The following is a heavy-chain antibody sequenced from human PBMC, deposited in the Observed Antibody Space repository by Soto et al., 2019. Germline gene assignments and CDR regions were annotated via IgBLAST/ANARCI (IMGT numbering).Heavy chain of an antibody. CDR2: ISYDGSNK. V-gene: IGHV3-30*18. CDR3: AKDPGFGAVAYYYYYGMDV. D-gene: IGHD6-19*01. Sequence: QVRLVESGGGVVQPGRSLRLSCAASGFTFSSYGMHWVRQAPGKGLEWVAVISYDGSNKYYADSVKGRFTISRDNSKNTLYLQMNSLRAEDTAVYYCAKDPGFGAVAYYYYYGMDVWGQGTTVTVSS. CDR1: GFTFSSYG. J-gene: IGHJ6*02.